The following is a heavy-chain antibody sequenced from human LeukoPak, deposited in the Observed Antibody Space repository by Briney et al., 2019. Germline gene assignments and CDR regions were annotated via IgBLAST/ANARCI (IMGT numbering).Heavy chain of an antibody. D-gene: IGHD5-24*01. CDR2: ISGSGGAT. CDR1: EFTVSNNY. J-gene: IGHJ6*02. V-gene: IGHV3-23*01. CDR3: ATRGRDGYNANYYGMDV. Sequence: GGSLRLSCAASEFTVSNNYMSWVRQAPGKGPEWVSAISGSGGATFYADSVKGRFTISRDNSKNTLYLQMNSLRAEDTAVYYCATRGRDGYNANYYGMDVWGQGTTVTVSS.